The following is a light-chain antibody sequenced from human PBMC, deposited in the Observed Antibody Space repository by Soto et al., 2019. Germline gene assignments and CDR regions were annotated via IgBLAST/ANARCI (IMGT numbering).Light chain of an antibody. Sequence: QSVLTQPASVSGSPGQSITISCTGASSDVGDYNYVSWYQHHPGKAPKLVIYDVSSRPSGVSGRFSGSKSGTTASLTISGLQAEDEADYYCSSYATSSTLEWVFGGGTKLTVL. CDR1: SSDVGDYNY. CDR2: DVS. J-gene: IGLJ3*02. CDR3: SSYATSSTLEWV. V-gene: IGLV2-14*03.